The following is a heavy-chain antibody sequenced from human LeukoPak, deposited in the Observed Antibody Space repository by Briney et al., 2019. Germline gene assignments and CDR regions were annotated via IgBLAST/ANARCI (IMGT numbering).Heavy chain of an antibody. CDR2: IYSSGST. CDR3: GRLTFTTRPVDV. V-gene: IGHV4-4*09. J-gene: IGHJ6*04. Sequence: SETLSLTCSVSGGSISGYYWCWIRQPPGKALEWIGYIYSSGSTNFNPSLQSRVTISVDTSENQFSLTLSSVTAADTAVYFCGRLTFTTRPVDVWGKGTTVTVSS. D-gene: IGHD6-6*01. CDR1: GGSISGYY.